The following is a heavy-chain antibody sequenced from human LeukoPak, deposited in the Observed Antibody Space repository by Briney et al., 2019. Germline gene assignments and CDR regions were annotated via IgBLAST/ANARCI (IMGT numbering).Heavy chain of an antibody. CDR2: ISGYDGNT. J-gene: IGHJ5*02. CDR3: ARDDYGEPGWFDP. D-gene: IGHD4-17*01. CDR1: GYTFSSYG. V-gene: IGHV1-18*01. Sequence: GASVKVSCKASGYTFSSYGISWVRQAPGQGLEWMGWISGYDGNTKYAQKLQGRVSLTTDSSTSTVYMELRSLRSDDTAVYYCARDDYGEPGWFDPWGQGKLVTVSS.